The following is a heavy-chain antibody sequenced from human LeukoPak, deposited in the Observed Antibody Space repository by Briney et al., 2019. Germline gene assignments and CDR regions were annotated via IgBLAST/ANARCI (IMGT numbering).Heavy chain of an antibody. Sequence: SETLSLTCTVSGGSISSYYWSWIRQPPGKGLEWIGYIYYSGSTNYNPSLKSRVTISVDTSKNQFSLKLSSVTAADTAVYYCARATSSIAAPLSNYFDYWGQGTLVTVSS. CDR1: GGSISSYY. CDR3: ARATSSIAAPLSNYFDY. V-gene: IGHV4-59*01. CDR2: IYYSGST. D-gene: IGHD6-6*01. J-gene: IGHJ4*02.